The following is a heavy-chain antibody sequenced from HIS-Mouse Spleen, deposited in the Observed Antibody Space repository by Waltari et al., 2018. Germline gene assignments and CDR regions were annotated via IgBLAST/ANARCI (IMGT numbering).Heavy chain of an antibody. J-gene: IGHJ2*01. D-gene: IGHD6-13*01. V-gene: IGHV4-39*07. Sequence: QLQLQESGPGLVKPSETLSLPCTVSGGSISSSRYYWGWICQPPGKGLEWIGSIYYSGSTYYNPSLKSRVTISVDTSKNQFSLKLSSVTAADTAVYYCAREIPYSSSWYDWYFDLWGRGTLVTVSS. CDR2: IYYSGST. CDR3: AREIPYSSSWYDWYFDL. CDR1: GGSISSSRYY.